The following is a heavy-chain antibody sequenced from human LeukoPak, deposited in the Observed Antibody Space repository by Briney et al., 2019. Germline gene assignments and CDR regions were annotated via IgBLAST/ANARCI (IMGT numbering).Heavy chain of an antibody. CDR3: ARGPYYYGSGSSLDY. CDR2: INHSGST. J-gene: IGHJ4*02. D-gene: IGHD3-10*01. CDR1: GGSFSGYY. V-gene: IGHV4-34*01. Sequence: SETLSLTCAVYGGSFSGYYWSWIRQPPGKGLEWIGEINHSGSTNYNPSLKSRVTISVDTSKNQFSLKLSSVTAADTAVYYCARGPYYYGSGSSLDYWGQGTLVTVSS.